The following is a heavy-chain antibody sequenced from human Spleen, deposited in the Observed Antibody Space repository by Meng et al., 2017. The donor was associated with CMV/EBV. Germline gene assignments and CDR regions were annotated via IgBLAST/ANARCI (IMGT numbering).Heavy chain of an antibody. V-gene: IGHV3-66*02. CDR2: IYSGGST. CDR1: GFTVSSNY. J-gene: IGHJ5*02. Sequence: GESLKISCAASGFTVSSNYMSWVRQAPGKGLEWVSVIYSGGSTYSADSVKGRFTISRDNSKNTLYLQMNSLRAEDTAVYYCARFLGVTKRWFDPWGQGTLVTVSS. CDR3: ARFLGVTKRWFDP. D-gene: IGHD3-16*01.